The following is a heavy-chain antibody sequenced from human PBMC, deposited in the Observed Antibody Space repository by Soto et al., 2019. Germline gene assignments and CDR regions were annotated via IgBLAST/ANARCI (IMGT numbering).Heavy chain of an antibody. J-gene: IGHJ6*02. CDR1: GDSISRGGYS. CDR2: IYDSGST. V-gene: IGHV4-30-2*01. D-gene: IGHD6-6*01. CDR3: ARGSSSYYDYGMDV. Sequence: SETLSLTCSVSGDSISRGGYSWTWIRQPPGKALEWIGNIYDSGSTSYNPSLKSRVTISVDTSKNQFSLRLTSVTAEDTAVYLCARGSSSYYDYGMDVWGQGTTVTGS.